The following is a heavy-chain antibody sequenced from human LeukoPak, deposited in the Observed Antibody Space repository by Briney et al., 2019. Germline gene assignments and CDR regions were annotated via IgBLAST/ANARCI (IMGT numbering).Heavy chain of an antibody. CDR2: ISSSGSTI. D-gene: IGHD2-2*01. J-gene: IGHJ4*02. V-gene: IGHV3-11*04. CDR1: GFTFSDYY. CDR3: ARGTDCSSTSCYDPRFDY. Sequence: GGSLRLSCAASGFTFSDYYMSWIRQAPGKGLEWVSYISSSGSTIYYADSVKGRFTISRDNAKNTLHLQMNSLRAEDTAVYYCARGTDCSSTSCYDPRFDYWGQGTLVTVSS.